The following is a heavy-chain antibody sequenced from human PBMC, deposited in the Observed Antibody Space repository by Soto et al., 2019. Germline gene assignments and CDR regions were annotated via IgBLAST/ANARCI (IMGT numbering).Heavy chain of an antibody. D-gene: IGHD2-15*01. CDR2: TYYRSKWSH. V-gene: IGHV6-1*01. Sequence: PSQTLSLTGAMSGDSVSSNSASWSWIRQSPSRGLEWLGRTYYRSKWSHDYTLSVKSRITINADTSQNQLSLQLNSVTPEDTAVYYCVRVLNSRGPFFASWGQGTLVTVSS. CDR1: GDSVSSNSAS. J-gene: IGHJ4*02. CDR3: VRVLNSRGPFFAS.